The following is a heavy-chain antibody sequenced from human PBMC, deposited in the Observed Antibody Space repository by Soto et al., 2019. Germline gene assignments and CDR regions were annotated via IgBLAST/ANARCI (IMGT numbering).Heavy chain of an antibody. CDR1: GGSISGSY. Sequence: SETLSLTCSVSGGSISGSYWSLILQSPVKGLEWIGYVYYTGTTNYSPSLRSRASISVDTSKHEFSLSLCSVIPAATAVYICARSVAVSGAHIDYWGQGAQVTVCS. CDR2: VYYTGTT. D-gene: IGHD6-19*01. J-gene: IGHJ4*02. V-gene: IGHV4-59*01. CDR3: ARSVAVSGAHIDY.